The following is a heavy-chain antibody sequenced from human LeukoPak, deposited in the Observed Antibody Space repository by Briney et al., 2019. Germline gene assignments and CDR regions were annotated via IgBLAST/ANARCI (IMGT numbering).Heavy chain of an antibody. V-gene: IGHV4-59*08. CDR3: ARHSARYYFDY. D-gene: IGHD3-10*01. CDR1: GGSISSYY. Sequence: SETLSLTCTVSGGSISSYYWSWIRQPPGKGLEWVGYIYYSGSTNYNPSLKSRVTISVDTSKNQFSLKLSSVTAADTAVYYCARHSARYYFDYWGQGTLVTVSS. J-gene: IGHJ4*02. CDR2: IYYSGST.